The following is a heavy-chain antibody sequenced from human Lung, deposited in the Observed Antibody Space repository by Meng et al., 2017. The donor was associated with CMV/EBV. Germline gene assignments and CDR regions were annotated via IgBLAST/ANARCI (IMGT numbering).Heavy chain of an antibody. Sequence: SXKGSGYSFSSYYIAWVRQMPGKGLEWMGIIYPDDSDTKYSPSFQGQVTMSADKSVNTAYLQWTSLKASDTAMYYCATQGGLWSGYDPLGYWGQGTXVT. CDR1: GYSFSSYY. J-gene: IGHJ4*02. CDR2: IYPDDSDT. D-gene: IGHD3-3*01. CDR3: ATQGGLWSGYDPLGY. V-gene: IGHV5-51*01.